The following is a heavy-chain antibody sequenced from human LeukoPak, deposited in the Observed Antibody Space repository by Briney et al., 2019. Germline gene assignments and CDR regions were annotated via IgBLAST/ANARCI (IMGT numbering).Heavy chain of an antibody. Sequence: GGSLRLSCAASGFTFSSYGMHWVRQAPGKGLEWVAVISYDGSNKYYADSVKGRFTISRDNSKNTLYLQMNSLRAEDTAVYYCAKDRTPDDFWSGWFDPWGRGTLVTVSS. CDR3: AKDRTPDDFWSGWFDP. V-gene: IGHV3-30*18. CDR2: ISYDGSNK. D-gene: IGHD3-3*01. J-gene: IGHJ2*01. CDR1: GFTFSSYG.